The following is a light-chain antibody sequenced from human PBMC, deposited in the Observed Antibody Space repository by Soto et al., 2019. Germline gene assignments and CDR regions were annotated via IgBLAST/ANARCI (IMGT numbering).Light chain of an antibody. V-gene: IGLV2-14*01. Sequence: QSALTQPASVSGSPGQSISISCTGPSSDVGDYISVSWFQQHPGKAPKLMIYDVSNRPSGVSNRFSGSKSANTASLTISGLQAEDEADYYCTSYTSSTTLYVFGTGTKVTVL. CDR2: DVS. J-gene: IGLJ1*01. CDR1: SSDVGDYIS. CDR3: TSYTSSTTLYV.